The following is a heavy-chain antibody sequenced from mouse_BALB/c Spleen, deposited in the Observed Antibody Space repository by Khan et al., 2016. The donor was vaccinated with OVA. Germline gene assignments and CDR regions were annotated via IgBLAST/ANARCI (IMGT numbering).Heavy chain of an antibody. CDR3: ASGRLLLRYPDYFDY. CDR1: GYSITSDYA. J-gene: IGHJ2*01. Sequence: EVQLQESGPGRLKPSQSLSLTCTVTGYSITSDYAWNWIRQFPGNKLEWMVYIGYSGSTTYNPSLRSRISITRDTSKNQFFLQLNSVTTEDTATYYGASGRLLLRYPDYFDYGGQGTTLTVTS. CDR2: IGYSGST. V-gene: IGHV3-2*02. D-gene: IGHD1-1*01.